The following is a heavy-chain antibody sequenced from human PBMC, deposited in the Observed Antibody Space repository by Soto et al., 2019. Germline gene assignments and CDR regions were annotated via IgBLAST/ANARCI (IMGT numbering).Heavy chain of an antibody. CDR1: GDSVSSNSAA. V-gene: IGHV6-1*01. D-gene: IGHD5-12*01. CDR3: ARDMRKAGAVGGYSGYGTVINWFDP. J-gene: IGHJ5*02. Sequence: PSQTLSLTCAISGDSVSSNSAAWNWIRQSPSRGLEWLGRTYYRSKWYNDYAVSVKSRITINPDTSKNQFSLQLNSVTPEDTAVYYRARDMRKAGAVGGYSGYGTVINWFDPWGQGTLVTVSS. CDR2: TYYRSKWYN.